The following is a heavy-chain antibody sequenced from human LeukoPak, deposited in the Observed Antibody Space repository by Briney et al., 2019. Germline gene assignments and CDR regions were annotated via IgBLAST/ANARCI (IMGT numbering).Heavy chain of an antibody. CDR1: GGTFSSYA. CDR2: IIPIFGTA. D-gene: IGHD3-22*01. Sequence: ASVKVSCKASGGTFSSYAIRWVLQAPGQGLEWVGGIIPIFGTANYAQKFQGRVTITADESTSTAYMELSSLRSEDTAVYYCARSNVGYYDSSGYYYKHWGQGTLVTVSS. CDR3: ARSNVGYYDSSGYYYKH. V-gene: IGHV1-69*01. J-gene: IGHJ1*01.